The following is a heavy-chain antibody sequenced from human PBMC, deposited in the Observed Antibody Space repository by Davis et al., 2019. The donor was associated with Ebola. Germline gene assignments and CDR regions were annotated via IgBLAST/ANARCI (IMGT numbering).Heavy chain of an antibody. CDR1: GGSISSYY. J-gene: IGHJ4*02. CDR2: IYYSGST. Sequence: SETLSLTCTVSGGSISSYYWSWIRQPPGKGLEWIGYIYYSGSTNYNPSLKSRVTISVDTSKNQFSLRLSSVTAADTAVYYCARTKVALYFDYWGQGTLVTVSS. V-gene: IGHV4-59*08. CDR3: ARTKVALYFDY.